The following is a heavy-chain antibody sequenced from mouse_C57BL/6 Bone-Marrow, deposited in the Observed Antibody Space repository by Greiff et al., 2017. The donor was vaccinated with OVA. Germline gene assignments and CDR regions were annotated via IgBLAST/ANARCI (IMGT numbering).Heavy chain of an antibody. CDR3: TTGSTMVTDY. D-gene: IGHD2-2*01. Sequence: EVKLEESGAELVRPGASVKLSCTASGFNIKDDYMHWVKQRPEQGLEWIGWIVPENGDTEYASKFQGKATITADTSSNTAYLQLSSLTSEDTAVYYCTTGSTMVTDYWGQGTTLTVSS. CDR2: IVPENGDT. V-gene: IGHV14-4*01. J-gene: IGHJ2*01. CDR1: GFNIKDDY.